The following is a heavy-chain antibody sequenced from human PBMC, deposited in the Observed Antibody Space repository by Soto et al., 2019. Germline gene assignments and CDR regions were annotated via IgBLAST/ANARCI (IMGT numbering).Heavy chain of an antibody. D-gene: IGHD3-22*01. CDR3: ARSPYYYDSSNYYGY. J-gene: IGHJ4*02. CDR1: GFTFSGYG. V-gene: IGHV3-48*02. Sequence: EVQLVESGGGLVQPGGSLRLSCAASGFTFSGYGMNWVRQAPGKGLEWVSYISSSSTTIYYADSVKGRSTIFRDNAKNSLYLQLNSLRDEDTAVYYCARSPYYYDSSNYYGYWGQGTLVTVSS. CDR2: ISSSSTTI.